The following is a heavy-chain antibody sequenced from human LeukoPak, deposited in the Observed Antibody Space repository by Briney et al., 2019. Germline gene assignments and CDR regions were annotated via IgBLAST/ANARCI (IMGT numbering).Heavy chain of an antibody. CDR1: GFTFSSHG. CDR2: IWYDGSNK. J-gene: IGHJ4*02. Sequence: GGSLRLSCAASGFTFSSHGMHWVRQAPGKGLEWVAVIWYDGSNKYYTDSVKGRFTISRDNSNNTLYLQMNSLRADDTAVYYCARALYGSGSYRVVAYWGQGTLVTVSS. D-gene: IGHD3-10*01. V-gene: IGHV3-33*01. CDR3: ARALYGSGSYRVVAY.